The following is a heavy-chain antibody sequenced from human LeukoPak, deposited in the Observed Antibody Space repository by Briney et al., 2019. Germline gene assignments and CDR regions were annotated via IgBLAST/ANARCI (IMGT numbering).Heavy chain of an antibody. V-gene: IGHV3-30*04. CDR3: AKLASRLAYCGGDCYSFFDY. CDR2: ISYDGSNK. CDR1: GFTFSSYA. Sequence: GGSLRLSCAASGFTFSSYAMHWVRQAPGKGLEWVAVISYDGSNKYYADSVKGRFTISRDNSKNTLYLQMNSLRAEDTAVYYCAKLASRLAYCGGDCYSFFDYWGQGTLVTVSS. D-gene: IGHD2-21*02. J-gene: IGHJ4*02.